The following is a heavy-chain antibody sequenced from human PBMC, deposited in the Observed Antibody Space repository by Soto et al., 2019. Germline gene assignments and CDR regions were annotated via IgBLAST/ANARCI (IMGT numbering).Heavy chain of an antibody. V-gene: IGHV3-30*18. CDR2: ISYDGSNK. D-gene: IGHD6-19*01. J-gene: IGHJ6*02. CDR1: GFAFSSYG. CDR3: AKTVGMAVDYFCMDV. Sequence: GGSLRLSCAASGFAFSSYGIHWVRQAPGKGLEWVAVISYDGSNKYYADSVKGRFTISRDNSKNTLYLQMNSLRAGDTAVCYCAKTVGMAVDYFCMDVWGQGTTITVPS.